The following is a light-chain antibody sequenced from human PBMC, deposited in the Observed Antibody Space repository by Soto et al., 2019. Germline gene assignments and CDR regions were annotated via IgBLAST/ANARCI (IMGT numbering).Light chain of an antibody. V-gene: IGKV1-27*01. CDR2: AAS. Sequence: DFQMTQSPSSLSASVGDRVNITCRASQGINNHLAWFQQKPGKVPKVLIYAASTLQSGVPSRFSGSGSGTDFTLTISSLQPEDVATYYCQNYNSAPPAGTFGGGTKVEIK. CDR3: QNYNSAPPAGT. J-gene: IGKJ4*01. CDR1: QGINNH.